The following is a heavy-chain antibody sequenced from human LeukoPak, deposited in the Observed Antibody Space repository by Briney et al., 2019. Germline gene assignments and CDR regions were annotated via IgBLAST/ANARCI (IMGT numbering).Heavy chain of an antibody. CDR1: GFTFSSYS. CDR2: ISGSAVST. D-gene: IGHD2-2*01. V-gene: IGHV3-23*01. Sequence: GGSLRLSCAASGFTFSSYSMNWVRQAPGKGLEWVSAISGSAVSTNYADSVKGRFIISRDNSKNTLYLQMNSLRAEDTAVYYCAKGNRIVVVPAAFFFDYWGQGTLVTVSS. J-gene: IGHJ4*02. CDR3: AKGNRIVVVPAAFFFDY.